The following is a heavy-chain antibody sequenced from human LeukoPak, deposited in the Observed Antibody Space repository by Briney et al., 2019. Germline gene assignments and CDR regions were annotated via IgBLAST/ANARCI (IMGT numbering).Heavy chain of an antibody. J-gene: IGHJ4*02. D-gene: IGHD3-16*01. Sequence: SETLSLTCAVSIYSISSTNWWGWIRQPPGKGLEWIGNIYYSGTTYYNPSLTSRVTISVDTSKNQFSLRLSSVTAADTAVYYCASGPWGRRDYWGQGTLVTVSS. CDR2: IYYSGTT. CDR1: IYSISSTNW. V-gene: IGHV4-28*01. CDR3: ASGPWGRRDY.